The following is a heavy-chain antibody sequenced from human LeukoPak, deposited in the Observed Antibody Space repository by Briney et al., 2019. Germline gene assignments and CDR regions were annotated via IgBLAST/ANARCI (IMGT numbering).Heavy chain of an antibody. J-gene: IGHJ4*02. V-gene: IGHV3-30*03. D-gene: IGHD3-22*01. CDR2: ISYDGSNK. Sequence: GGSLRLSCAASGFTFSSYGMHWVRQAPGKGLEWVAVISYDGSNKYYADSVMGRFTISRDNAKNSLYLQMNSLRAADTALYYCARVVRGYYDRSGYSPTYYFDYWGQGTLVTVSS. CDR3: ARVVRGYYDRSGYSPTYYFDY. CDR1: GFTFSSYG.